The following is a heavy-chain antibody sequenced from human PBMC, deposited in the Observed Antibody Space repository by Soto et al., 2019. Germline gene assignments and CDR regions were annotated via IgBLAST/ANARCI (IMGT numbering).Heavy chain of an antibody. Sequence: QVHLEQSGAEVKKPGASVKVSCKASGYTFTHQGISWVRQAPGQGLEWVGWISTLRGNTDYAQKFQGRVTLSTDTTTSTAYMEQKSLRSDDTAVYYCARDPHLSSWRKIDSWGQGTLVTVSS. J-gene: IGHJ4*02. CDR2: ISTLRGNT. D-gene: IGHD6-6*01. CDR3: ARDPHLSSWRKIDS. V-gene: IGHV1-18*01. CDR1: GYTFTHQG.